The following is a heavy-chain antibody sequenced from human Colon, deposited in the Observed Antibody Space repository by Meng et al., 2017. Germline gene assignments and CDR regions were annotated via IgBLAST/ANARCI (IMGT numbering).Heavy chain of an antibody. J-gene: IGHJ5*02. CDR1: GGSISSSSYY. V-gene: IGHV4-39*07. Sequence: PPAAGPGLVKPSATLSLTCPVSGGSISSSSYYWGWIRQPPGKGLEWIGSIYYSGSTYYNPSLKSRVTISVDTSKNQFSLKLSSVTAADTAVYYCAVWFGELLSGNWFDPWGQGTLVTVSS. CDR2: IYYSGST. D-gene: IGHD3-10*01. CDR3: AVWFGELLSGNWFDP.